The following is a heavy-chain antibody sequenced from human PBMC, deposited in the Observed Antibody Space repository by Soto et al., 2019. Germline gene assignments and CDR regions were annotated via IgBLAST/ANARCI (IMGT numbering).Heavy chain of an antibody. CDR3: ARVYYDILTGYSWYFDY. V-gene: IGHV4-59*01. Sequence: SETLSLTCTFSGCSISSYYWSWIRQPPGKGLEWIGYIYYSGSTNYNPSLKSRVTISVDTSKNQFSLKLSSVTAADTAVYYCARVYYDILTGYSWYFDYWGQGTLVTVSS. CDR2: IYYSGST. CDR1: GCSISSYY. J-gene: IGHJ4*02. D-gene: IGHD3-9*01.